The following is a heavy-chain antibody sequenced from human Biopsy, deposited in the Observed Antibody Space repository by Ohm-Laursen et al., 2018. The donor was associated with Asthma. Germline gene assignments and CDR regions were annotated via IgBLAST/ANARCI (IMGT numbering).Heavy chain of an antibody. CDR3: ARATSTWSQSGPHFFDH. Sequence: SETLSLTCTVSPGSINDYYWNWIRQFPGKGLEWIGYVHSSGSTRFNPSLKSRVTVSVDTSADQVSLKLSSVSAADTAIYYRARATSTWSQSGPHFFDHWGPGTLVTVSS. CDR2: VHSSGST. CDR1: PGSINDYY. V-gene: IGHV4-59*01. D-gene: IGHD6-13*01. J-gene: IGHJ5*02.